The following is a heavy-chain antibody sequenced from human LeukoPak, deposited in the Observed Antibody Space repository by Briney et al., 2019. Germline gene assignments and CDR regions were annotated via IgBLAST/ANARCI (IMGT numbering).Heavy chain of an antibody. CDR2: IGTAGDT. D-gene: IGHD6-19*01. J-gene: IGHJ4*02. Sequence: PGGSLRLSCAASRFTFSRYDMHWVRQSTGKGLERVSGIGTAGDTFYLGSVKGRFTISRENGKNSLYLQMNSLRVGDTAVYYCARSVPGGSGWMGSIEYWGQGTLVTVPS. V-gene: IGHV3-13*01. CDR3: ARSVPGGSGWMGSIEY. CDR1: RFTFSRYD.